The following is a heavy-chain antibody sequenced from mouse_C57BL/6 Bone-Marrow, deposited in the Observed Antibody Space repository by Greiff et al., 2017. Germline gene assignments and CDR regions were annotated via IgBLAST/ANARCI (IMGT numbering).Heavy chain of an antibody. V-gene: IGHV1-55*01. J-gene: IGHJ4*01. CDR1: GYTFTSYW. CDR3: ARPTEYYYYAMDY. Sequence: QVQLQQPGAELVKPGASVKMSCKASGYTFTSYWITWVKQRPGQGLEWIGDIYPGSGSTNYNEKFKSKATLTVDTSSSTAYMQLSSLTSEDAAVDDCARPTEYYYYAMDYWGQGTSVTVSS. D-gene: IGHD1-1*01. CDR2: IYPGSGST.